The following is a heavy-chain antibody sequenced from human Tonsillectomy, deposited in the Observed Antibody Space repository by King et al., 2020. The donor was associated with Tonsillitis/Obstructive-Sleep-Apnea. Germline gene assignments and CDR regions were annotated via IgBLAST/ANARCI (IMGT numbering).Heavy chain of an antibody. CDR2: LFSNDEK. V-gene: IGHV2-26*01. D-gene: IGHD3-22*01. CDR3: ARPTDYYDSSGYFGGKYYYYMDV. CDR1: GFSLSNARMG. J-gene: IGHJ6*03. Sequence: TLKESGPVLVKPTETLTLTCTVSGFSLSNARMGVSWIRQPPGKALEWLAHLFSNDEKSYSTSLKSRLTISKDTSKSQVVLTMTNMDPVDTATYYCARPTDYYDSSGYFGGKYYYYMDVWGKGTTVTVSS.